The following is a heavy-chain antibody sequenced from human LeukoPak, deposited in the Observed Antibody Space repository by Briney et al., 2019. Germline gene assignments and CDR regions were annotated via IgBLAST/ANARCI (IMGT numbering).Heavy chain of an antibody. CDR2: INHSGST. J-gene: IGHJ6*03. Sequence: SXTLSLTCAVYGGSFSGYYWSWLRQPPGKGMEWVGEINHSGSTNYNTSLKSGVTISVETYKKKFSLKLSSVTAADTAVYYCARVHVLLWFGSPTPDYYYMDVWGKGTTVTVSS. V-gene: IGHV4-34*01. CDR3: ARVHVLLWFGSPTPDYYYMDV. CDR1: GGSFSGYY. D-gene: IGHD3-10*01.